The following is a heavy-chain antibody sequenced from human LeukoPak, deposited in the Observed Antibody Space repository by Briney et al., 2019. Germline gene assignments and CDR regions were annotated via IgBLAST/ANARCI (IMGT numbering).Heavy chain of an antibody. CDR2: ISYDGSNK. D-gene: IGHD6-19*01. CDR1: GFTFSSYG. Sequence: GGSLRLSCAASGFTFSSYGMHWVRQAPGKGLEWVAVISYDGSNKYYADSVKGRFTISRDNSKNTVYLQMNSLRAEDTAVYSCAKDQWLVLDYWGQGTLVTVSS. V-gene: IGHV3-30*18. CDR3: AKDQWLVLDY. J-gene: IGHJ4*02.